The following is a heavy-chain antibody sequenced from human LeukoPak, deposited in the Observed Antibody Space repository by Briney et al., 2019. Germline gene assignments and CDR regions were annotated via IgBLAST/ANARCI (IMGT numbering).Heavy chain of an antibody. D-gene: IGHD4-17*01. CDR2: INSDGSTT. V-gene: IGHV3-74*01. J-gene: IGHJ4*02. CDR1: GFTFSNYW. Sequence: GGPLRLSCAASGFTFSNYWMHWVRQAPGKGLVWVSRINSDGSTTNYADSVKGRFTISRDNAKNTLYLQMNSLRAEDTAVYYCARVFPYTVTTLGYWGQGTLVTVSS. CDR3: ARVFPYTVTTLGY.